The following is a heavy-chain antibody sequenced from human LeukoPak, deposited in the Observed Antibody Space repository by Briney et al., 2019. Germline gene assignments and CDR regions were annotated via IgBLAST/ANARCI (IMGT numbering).Heavy chain of an antibody. D-gene: IGHD6-13*01. Sequence: SETLSLTCTVSGGSISSYYWSWLRQPPGKGLECFEYIYTSGSTNYNHSLKSRVTISVDTSKNQFSLKLSTVTAADTAVYYCARAPASIAAAGRNYYYYYYMDVWGKGTTVTVSS. J-gene: IGHJ6*03. CDR3: ARAPASIAAAGRNYYYYYYMDV. CDR2: IYTSGST. CDR1: GGSISSYY. V-gene: IGHV4-4*09.